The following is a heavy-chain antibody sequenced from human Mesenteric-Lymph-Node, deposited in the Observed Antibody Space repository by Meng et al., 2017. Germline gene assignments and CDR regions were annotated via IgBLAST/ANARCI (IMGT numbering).Heavy chain of an antibody. CDR3: AKATASTCSGVNCYYFDY. Sequence: GGSLRLSCVVSGFHFNSYAMSWVRQAPGKGLEWVAIFSGGIGTTYEADPVRGRFTIYRDKSDSTLHLQMDSMRAEDTAVYFWAKATASTCSGVNCYYFDYWGHGTPVTVSS. CDR1: GFHFNSYA. J-gene: IGHJ4*01. CDR2: FSGGIGTT. V-gene: IGHV3-23*01. D-gene: IGHD2-15*01.